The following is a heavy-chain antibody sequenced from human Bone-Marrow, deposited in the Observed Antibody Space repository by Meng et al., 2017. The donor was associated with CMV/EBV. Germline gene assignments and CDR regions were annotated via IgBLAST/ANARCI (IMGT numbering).Heavy chain of an antibody. J-gene: IGHJ5*02. CDR2: ITSSSSFI. CDR1: GFAFSNFS. Sequence: GGSLRLSCVGSGFAFSNFSLNWVRQAPGKGLEWVSSITSSSSFIYYADSVKGRFTTSRDNAKNSLSLEMNRLRAEDTAVYYCAGRIVGGVPTPWGQGKLVSVSS. D-gene: IGHD1-26*01. CDR3: AGRIVGGVPTP. V-gene: IGHV3-21*01.